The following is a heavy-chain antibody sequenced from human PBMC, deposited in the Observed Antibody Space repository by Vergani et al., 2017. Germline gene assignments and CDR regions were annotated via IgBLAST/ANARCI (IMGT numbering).Heavy chain of an antibody. CDR2: ISGSGGST. CDR3: AKGLGRPVVPGDFDY. V-gene: IGHV3-23*01. CDR1: GFTFNHYA. Sequence: EVQLLESGGDLVQPGGSLRLSCAASGFTFNHYAMNWVRQAPGKGLEWVSGISGSGGSTYYAGSVKGRFTISRDSSKNTLYLQMNSLRAEDTAVYFCAKGLGRPVVPGDFDYWGQGTLVTVSS. D-gene: IGHD2-2*01. J-gene: IGHJ4*02.